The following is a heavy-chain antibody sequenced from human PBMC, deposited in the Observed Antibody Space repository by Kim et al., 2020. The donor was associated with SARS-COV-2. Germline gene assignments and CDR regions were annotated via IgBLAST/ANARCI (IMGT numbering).Heavy chain of an antibody. J-gene: IGHJ6*02. V-gene: IGHV3-30*18. CDR1: GFTFSSYG. D-gene: IGHD6-13*01. CDR3: AKIAAPGGWEYYYYGMDV. CDR2: ISYDGSNK. Sequence: GGSLRLSCAASGFTFSSYGMHWVRQAPGKGLEWVAVISYDGSNKYYADSVKGRFTISRDNSKNTLYLQMNSLRAEDTAVYYCAKIAAPGGWEYYYYGMDVWGQGTTVTVSS.